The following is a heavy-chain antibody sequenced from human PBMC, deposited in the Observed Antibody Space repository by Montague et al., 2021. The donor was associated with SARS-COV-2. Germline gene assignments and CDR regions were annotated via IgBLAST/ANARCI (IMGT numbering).Heavy chain of an antibody. J-gene: IGHJ6*02. CDR1: GGSISNYF. Sequence: SQTLSLTCSVSGGSISNYFWSWIRQTPGKGLEWIGYIYHGGSIDYNPSLKSRATISVDTSKNQFSVKLSPVTAADTAVYYCAQTRGGAYYYPMDVWGQGITVTVSS. CDR2: IYHGGSI. D-gene: IGHD1-14*01. V-gene: IGHV4-59*01. CDR3: AQTRGGAYYYPMDV.